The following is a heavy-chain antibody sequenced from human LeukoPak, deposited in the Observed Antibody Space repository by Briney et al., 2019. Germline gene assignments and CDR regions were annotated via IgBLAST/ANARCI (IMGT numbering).Heavy chain of an antibody. D-gene: IGHD6-13*01. Sequence: GESLKISCKGSGYSFTTYWIGWVRQMPGKGLECMGIIYPGDSDTRYSPSFQGQVTISADKSINTAYLQWSSLKASDTAIYYCARLSSQGRAAGGTTNWFDPWGQGTLVTVSS. CDR2: IYPGDSDT. V-gene: IGHV5-51*01. CDR3: ARLSSQGRAAGGTTNWFDP. CDR1: GYSFTTYW. J-gene: IGHJ5*02.